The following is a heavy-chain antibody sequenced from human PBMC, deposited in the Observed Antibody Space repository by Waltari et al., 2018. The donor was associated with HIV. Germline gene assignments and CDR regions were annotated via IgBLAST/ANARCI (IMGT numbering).Heavy chain of an antibody. Sequence: QVHLVQSGPEVKKPGASMKVSCKASGYMFTGHYMHWLRQAPGQGLDWSGWINPIRGGTNYAQALQGRVTMTRDASINTVYMDLKSLRYDDTAMYYCARESGYQLVRWLDPWGQGTRVTVSS. J-gene: IGHJ5*02. CDR1: GYMFTGHY. V-gene: IGHV1-2*02. CDR2: INPIRGGT. D-gene: IGHD2-2*01. CDR3: ARESGYQLVRWLDP.